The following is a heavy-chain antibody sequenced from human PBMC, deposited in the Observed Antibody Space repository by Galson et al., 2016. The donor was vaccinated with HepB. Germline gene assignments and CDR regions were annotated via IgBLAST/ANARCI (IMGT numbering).Heavy chain of an antibody. CDR1: GFTFANYA. V-gene: IGHV3-23*01. CDR3: AKENRGPLDY. CDR2: ISSSGVAT. Sequence: SLRLSCAASGFTFANYAMSWVRQAPGKGLEWVSAISSSGVATFYADSVKGRFTVSRDNSKNTLYLHINSLRAEDSAVYYCAKENRGPLDYWGQGTLVTVSS. D-gene: IGHD1/OR15-1a*01. J-gene: IGHJ4*02.